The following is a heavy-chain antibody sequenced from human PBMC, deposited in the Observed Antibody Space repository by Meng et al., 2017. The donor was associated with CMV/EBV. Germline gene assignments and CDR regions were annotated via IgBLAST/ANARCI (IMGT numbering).Heavy chain of an antibody. V-gene: IGHV3-11*01. J-gene: IGHJ4*02. CDR1: GFTFSDYY. D-gene: IGHD4-23*01. CDR3: ARDGGDYGGNTDY. CDR2: ISSSGSTI. Sequence: GESLKISCAASGFTFSDYYMSWIRQAPGKGPEWVSYISSSGSTIYYADSVEGRFTISRDNAKNSLYLQMNSLRAEDTAVYYCARDGGDYGGNTDYWGQGTLVTVSS.